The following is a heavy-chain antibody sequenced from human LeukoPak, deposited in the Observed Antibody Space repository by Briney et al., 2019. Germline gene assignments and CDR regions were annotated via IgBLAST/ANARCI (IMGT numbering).Heavy chain of an antibody. CDR3: VAAYSSYRRYEDQH. V-gene: IGHV4-39*01. CDR1: GGSISSSSDY. CDR2: MSYSGTT. D-gene: IGHD3-16*02. J-gene: IGHJ1*01. Sequence: SEILSLTCSVSGGSISSSSDYWGWIRQPPGQGLEWIGTMSYSGTTFYNPSLKSRVTMSVDTSKNQFSLNLRSVTAADTAVYYCVAAYSSYRRYEDQHWGQGTLVTV.